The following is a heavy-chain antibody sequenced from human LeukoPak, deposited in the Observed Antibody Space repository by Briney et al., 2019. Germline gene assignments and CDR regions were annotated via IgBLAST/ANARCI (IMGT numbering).Heavy chain of an antibody. J-gene: IGHJ6*03. V-gene: IGHV3-74*01. CDR1: GFTFSSYW. Sequence: GGSLRLSCAASGFTFSSYWMHWVRQAPGKGLVWVSRINSDGSSTSYADSVKGRFTISRDNAKNTLYLQMNSLRAEDTAVYYCARDWVTTAPPNYYYYYYYMDVWGKGTTVTVSS. D-gene: IGHD4-17*01. CDR2: INSDGSST. CDR3: ARDWVTTAPPNYYYYYYYMDV.